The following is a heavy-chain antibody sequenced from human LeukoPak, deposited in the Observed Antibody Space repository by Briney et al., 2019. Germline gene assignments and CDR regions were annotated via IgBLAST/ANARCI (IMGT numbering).Heavy chain of an antibody. J-gene: IGHJ4*02. Sequence: PSETLSLTCIVSGGSISSSSYYWGWVRQPPGKGLEWIGSMYYSGSTHYNPSLKSRVTISVDTSKNQFSLKLRSVTATDTAVYYCARVSPNTVTTLQYFDYWGQGTLVTVSS. V-gene: IGHV4-39*01. CDR3: ARVSPNTVTTLQYFDY. D-gene: IGHD4-17*01. CDR2: MYYSGST. CDR1: GGSISSSSYY.